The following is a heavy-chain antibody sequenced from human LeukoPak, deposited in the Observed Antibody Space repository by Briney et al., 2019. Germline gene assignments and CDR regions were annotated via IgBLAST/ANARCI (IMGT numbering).Heavy chain of an antibody. CDR1: GDFVSSNSAA. Sequence: SQTLSLTCAISGDFVSSNSAAWNWIRQSPSRGLEWLGRTYCRSKWYIDYAVSVKSRITINPDTSKNQFSLKLSSVTAADTAVYYCARVWSGYDYYYYYGMDVWGQGTTVTVSS. CDR3: ARVWSGYDYYYYYGMDV. J-gene: IGHJ6*02. CDR2: TYCRSKWYI. V-gene: IGHV6-1*01. D-gene: IGHD5-12*01.